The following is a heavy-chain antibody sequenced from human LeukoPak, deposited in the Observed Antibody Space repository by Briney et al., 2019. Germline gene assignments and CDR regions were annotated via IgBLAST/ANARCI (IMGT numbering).Heavy chain of an antibody. D-gene: IGHD2-2*01. CDR3: ARDGERCTSTSCYGPGDY. Sequence: PGGSLRLSCAASGFTFSVYYMRWIRQAPGGGREWVSYISFGSSDIKYADSVKGRFTISRDNAKNSLYLQMNSLRAEDTAVYYCARDGERCTSTSCYGPGDYWGQGTLVTVSS. CDR1: GFTFSVYY. V-gene: IGHV3-11*05. CDR2: ISFGSSDI. J-gene: IGHJ4*02.